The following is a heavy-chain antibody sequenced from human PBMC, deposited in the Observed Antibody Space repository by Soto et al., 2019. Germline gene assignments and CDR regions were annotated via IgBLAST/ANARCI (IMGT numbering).Heavy chain of an antibody. V-gene: IGHV1-69*02. Sequence: QVQLVQSGAEVKKPGSSVKVSCKASGGTFSSYTISWVRQAPGQGLEWMGRIIPILGIANYAQKFQGRVTITADNSTSTAYMELSSLRSEDTAVYYCARVSGHFGTTYWNDYWGQGTLVTVSS. J-gene: IGHJ4*02. D-gene: IGHD1-1*01. CDR2: IIPILGIA. CDR1: GGTFSSYT. CDR3: ARVSGHFGTTYWNDY.